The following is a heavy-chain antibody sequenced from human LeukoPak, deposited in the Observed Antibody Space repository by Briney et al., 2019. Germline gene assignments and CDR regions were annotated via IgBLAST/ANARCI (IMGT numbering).Heavy chain of an antibody. CDR3: ARSGYSYDSAVYWNFDL. V-gene: IGHV4-59*01. D-gene: IGHD5-18*01. CDR2: VSYSGTT. CDR1: GGSISSYY. J-gene: IGHJ2*01. Sequence: SATLSLTCTVSGGSISSYYWTWIRQPPGKGLEWIGYVSYSGTTKYNPSLKSRVTMSVDMSKNRLSLRLTSVTAAETAVYYCARSGYSYDSAVYWNFDLWGRGTLVTVSS.